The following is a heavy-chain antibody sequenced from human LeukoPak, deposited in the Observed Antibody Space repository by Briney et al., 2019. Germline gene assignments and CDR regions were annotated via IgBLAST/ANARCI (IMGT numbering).Heavy chain of an antibody. D-gene: IGHD3-22*01. CDR1: GFTFSSYG. CDR2: IWYDGSNK. V-gene: IGHV3-33*06. Sequence: PGGSLRLSCAASGFTFSSYGMHWVRQAPGKGLEWVAVIWYDGSNKYYADSVKGRFTISRDNSKNTLYLQMNSLRAEDTAVYYSAKDWRYYDSSGYPDYWGQGTLVTVSS. J-gene: IGHJ4*02. CDR3: AKDWRYYDSSGYPDY.